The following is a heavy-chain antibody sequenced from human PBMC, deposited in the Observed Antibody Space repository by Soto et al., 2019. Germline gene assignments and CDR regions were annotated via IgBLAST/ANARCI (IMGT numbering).Heavy chain of an antibody. J-gene: IGHJ3*02. V-gene: IGHV3-23*01. Sequence: EVQLLESGGGMVEPRGSLKLSCAASGFSVGTYVINWVRQAPGKGLEWVSGISGSGGRVYSADSVKGRFTISRDNSRNTLYLQRNYMRAEDTSLYYCAMTRLYDTGTNDYHREALDIWGQGPQVTVSS. CDR2: ISGSGGRV. D-gene: IGHD3-22*01. CDR3: AMTRLYDTGTNDYHREALDI. CDR1: GFSVGTYV.